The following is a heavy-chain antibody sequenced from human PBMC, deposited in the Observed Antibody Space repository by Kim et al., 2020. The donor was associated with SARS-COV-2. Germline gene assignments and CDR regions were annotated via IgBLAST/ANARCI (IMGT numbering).Heavy chain of an antibody. CDR2: IYYSGST. V-gene: IGHV4-31*03. CDR1: GGSISSGGYY. Sequence: SETLSLTCTVSGGSISSGGYYWSWIRQHPGKGLEWIGYIYYSGSTYYNPPLKSRVTISVDTSKNQFSLKLSSVTAADTAVYYCARVGGFTMIVVAAYDAFDIWGQGTMVTVSS. D-gene: IGHD3-22*01. J-gene: IGHJ3*02. CDR3: ARVGGFTMIVVAAYDAFDI.